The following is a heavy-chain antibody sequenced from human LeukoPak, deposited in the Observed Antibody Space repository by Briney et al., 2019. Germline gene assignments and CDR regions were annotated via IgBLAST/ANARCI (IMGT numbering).Heavy chain of an antibody. Sequence: SETLSLTCTVSGGSISSSSYYWGWIRQPPGKGLEWIGSIYYSGNTYYNPSLKSRVTKSVDTSKNQFSLKLSSVTAADTAVYYCARLFSSSWYRGAFDLWGQGTMVTVSS. V-gene: IGHV4-39*01. D-gene: IGHD6-13*01. CDR3: ARLFSSSWYRGAFDL. CDR1: GGSISSSSYY. J-gene: IGHJ3*01. CDR2: IYYSGNT.